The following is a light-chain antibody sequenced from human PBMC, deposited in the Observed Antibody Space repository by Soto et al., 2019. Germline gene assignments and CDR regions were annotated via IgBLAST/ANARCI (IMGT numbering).Light chain of an antibody. CDR3: QQYNDGLT. Sequence: EIVMTQSPATLSVSPGESATLSCRAGKSISSNLAWYQLKPGQAPRLLIYGASTRATGIPARFSGSGSGTEFTLTITSLQSEDFAVYFCQQYNDGLTFGGGTKVEIK. CDR1: KSISSN. CDR2: GAS. V-gene: IGKV3-15*01. J-gene: IGKJ4*01.